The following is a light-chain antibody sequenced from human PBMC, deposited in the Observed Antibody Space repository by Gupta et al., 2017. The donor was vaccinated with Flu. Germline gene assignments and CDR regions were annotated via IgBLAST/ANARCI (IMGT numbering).Light chain of an antibody. Sequence: IWMTQSPSSLSASLGDRVTITCRASQSVRSYVNWYQQKLGEAPKLLIYAASSLQSEVPSRFSGAGSGTDFTLTISRLQSEDLAIYSCHQTDSTPYTFGQGTRMDIK. CDR2: AAS. J-gene: IGKJ2*01. V-gene: IGKV1-39*01. CDR1: QSVRSY. CDR3: HQTDSTPYT.